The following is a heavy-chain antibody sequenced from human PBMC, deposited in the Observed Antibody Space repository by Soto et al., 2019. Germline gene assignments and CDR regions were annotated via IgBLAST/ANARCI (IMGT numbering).Heavy chain of an antibody. V-gene: IGHV4-4*07. D-gene: IGHD6-13*01. CDR2: IFSSGST. J-gene: IGHJ6*02. Sequence: PSETLSLTCTVSGGSINTFYWSWVRQPAGKGLEWIGRIFSSGSTSFNPSLESRVAMSVDTSKNQFSLKLSSVTAADTAVYYCARVSGYSSSSAPGGYGMDVWGQGTTVT. CDR1: GGSINTFY. CDR3: ARVSGYSSSSAPGGYGMDV.